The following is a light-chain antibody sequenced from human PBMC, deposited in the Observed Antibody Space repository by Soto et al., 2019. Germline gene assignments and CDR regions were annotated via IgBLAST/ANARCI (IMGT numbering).Light chain of an antibody. CDR3: SSYTVINTAV. V-gene: IGLV2-14*02. CDR1: TSDVGTYNL. Sequence: QSALTQPASVSGSPGQSITISFTGTTSDVGTYNLVSWYQQYPGKAPQVVISEVTKRPSGVSDRFSGSKSGNMASLTISGLQTDDEADYYCSSYTVINTAVFGGGTKLTVL. J-gene: IGLJ3*02. CDR2: EVT.